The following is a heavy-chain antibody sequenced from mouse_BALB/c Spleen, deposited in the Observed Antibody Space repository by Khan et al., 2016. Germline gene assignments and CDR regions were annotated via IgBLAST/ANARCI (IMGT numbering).Heavy chain of an antibody. D-gene: IGHD1-2*01. CDR2: IDPANGNT. V-gene: IGHV14-3*02. Sequence: VRLQQSGAELVKPGASVKLSCTASGFNIKDTYMHWVKQRPEQGLEWIGRIDPANGNTKYDPKFQGKATITADTSSNTAYLQLSSLTSEDTAVYYCARATATAYWGQGTLVTVSA. CDR3: ARATATAY. CDR1: GFNIKDTY. J-gene: IGHJ3*01.